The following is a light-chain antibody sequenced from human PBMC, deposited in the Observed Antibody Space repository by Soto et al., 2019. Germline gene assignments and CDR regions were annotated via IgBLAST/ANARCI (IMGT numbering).Light chain of an antibody. V-gene: IGLV3-1*01. CDR1: KLENKY. CDR2: EDS. J-gene: IGLJ2*01. CDR3: QAWDSSTAVV. Sequence: ELTQPHSVSVSPGQTASITCSGDKLENKYVCWYQQKPGQSPVMVIYEDSKRPSGIPERFSGSNSGNTATLTISGTQAMDEADYHCQAWDSSTAVVFGGGTKLTVL.